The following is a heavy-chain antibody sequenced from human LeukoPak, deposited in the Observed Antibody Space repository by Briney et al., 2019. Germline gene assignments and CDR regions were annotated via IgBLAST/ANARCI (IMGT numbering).Heavy chain of an antibody. Sequence: SETLSLTCTVSGGSISSYYWSWIRQPPGKGLEWIGYIYYSGSTNYNPSLKSRVTISVDTSKNQFSLKLSSVTAADTAVYYCARDLVLRGWNWFDPWGQGTLVTVSS. CDR3: ARDLVLRGWNWFDP. CDR1: GGSISSYY. V-gene: IGHV4-59*12. D-gene: IGHD2-8*01. J-gene: IGHJ5*02. CDR2: IYYSGST.